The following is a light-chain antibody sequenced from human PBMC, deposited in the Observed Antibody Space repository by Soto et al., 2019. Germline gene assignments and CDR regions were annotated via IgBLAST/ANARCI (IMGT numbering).Light chain of an antibody. CDR2: EVT. CDR1: SSDVGGYNY. Sequence: QSVLTQLPSASGSPGQSVTISCTGTSSDVGGYNYVSWYQQHPGKVPKLMIYEVTKRPSGVPDRFSGSKSGNTASLTVSGLQAEDEADYYCSSYAGSNILVFGGGTQLTVL. J-gene: IGLJ3*02. CDR3: SSYAGSNILV. V-gene: IGLV2-8*01.